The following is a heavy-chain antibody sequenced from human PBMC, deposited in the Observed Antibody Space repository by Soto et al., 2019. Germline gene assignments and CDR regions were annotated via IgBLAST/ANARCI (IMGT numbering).Heavy chain of an antibody. D-gene: IGHD3-16*01. CDR1: GGTFSSYT. V-gene: IGHV1-69*02. CDR2: IIPILGIA. J-gene: IGHJ4*02. CDR3: ARAAGGGNFDY. Sequence: QVQLVQSGAEVKKPGSSVKVSSKASGGTFSSYTISWVRQAPGQGLEWMGRIIPILGIANYAQKFQGRVTITADKSTSTAYMVLSSLRSEDTAVYYCARAAGGGNFDYWGQGTLVTVSS.